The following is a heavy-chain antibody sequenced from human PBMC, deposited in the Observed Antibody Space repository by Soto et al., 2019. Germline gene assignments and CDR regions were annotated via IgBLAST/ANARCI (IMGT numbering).Heavy chain of an antibody. J-gene: IGHJ5*02. CDR3: ARDRLVSSGWYILGDYNWFDP. CDR2: ISTYNGNT. CDR1: GYIFTNYG. D-gene: IGHD6-19*01. V-gene: IGHV1-18*04. Sequence: ASVKVSCKASGYIFTNYGISWVRQAPGQGLEWMGWISTYNGNTDYAQKFQGRVTMATDTSTNTAYMELRSLRSDDTAVYYCARDRLVSSGWYILGDYNWFDPWGRGTQVTVSS.